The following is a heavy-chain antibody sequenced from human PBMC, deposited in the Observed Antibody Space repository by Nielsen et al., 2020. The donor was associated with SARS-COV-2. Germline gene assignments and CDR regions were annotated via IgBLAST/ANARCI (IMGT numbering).Heavy chain of an antibody. J-gene: IGHJ6*02. CDR1: GGSISSSSYY. CDR3: AREHYGSGYGMDV. V-gene: IGHV4-39*07. D-gene: IGHD3-10*01. Sequence: SETLSLTCTVSGGSISSSSYYWGWIRQPPGKGLEWIGSIYYSGSTYYNPSLKSRVTISVDTSKNQFSLKLSSVTAADTAVYYCAREHYGSGYGMDVWGQGTTVTVSS. CDR2: IYYSGST.